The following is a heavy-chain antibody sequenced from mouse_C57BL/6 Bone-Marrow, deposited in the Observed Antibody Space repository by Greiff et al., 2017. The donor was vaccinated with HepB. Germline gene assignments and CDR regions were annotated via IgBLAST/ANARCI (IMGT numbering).Heavy chain of an antibody. V-gene: IGHV1-63*01. D-gene: IGHD1-1*01. CDR1: GYTFTNYW. Sequence: QVQLQQSGAELVRPGTSVKMSCKASGYTFTNYWIGWAKQRPGHGLEWIGDIYPGGGYTNYNEKFKGKATLTADKSASTAYMQFSSLTSDDSAIYYCARASANYGSSYDYAMDYWGQGTSVTVSS. J-gene: IGHJ4*01. CDR3: ARASANYGSSYDYAMDY. CDR2: IYPGGGYT.